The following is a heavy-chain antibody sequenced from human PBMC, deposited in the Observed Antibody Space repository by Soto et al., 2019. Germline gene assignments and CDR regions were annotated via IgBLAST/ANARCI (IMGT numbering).Heavy chain of an antibody. Sequence: QVQLVESGGGVVQPGRSLRLSCAASGFTFSSYAMHWVRQAPGKGLGWVAVIIYDGSNEYYVDSVKGRFTITRDNSKNTLYLQMNSLRAEDTAVYYCAKEPRDYGDYAYFDYWGQGTLVTVSS. CDR1: GFTFSSYA. CDR3: AKEPRDYGDYAYFDY. CDR2: IIYDGSNE. V-gene: IGHV3-30*04. D-gene: IGHD4-17*01. J-gene: IGHJ4*02.